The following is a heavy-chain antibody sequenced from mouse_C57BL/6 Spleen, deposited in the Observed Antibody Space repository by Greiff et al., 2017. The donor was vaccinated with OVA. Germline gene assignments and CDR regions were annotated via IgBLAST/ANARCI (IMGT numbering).Heavy chain of an antibody. CDR1: GCTFTSYT. J-gene: IGHJ3*01. D-gene: IGHD2-2*01. Sequence: QVQLKESGAELARPGASVKMSCKASGCTFTSYTMHWVKQRPGQGLEWIGYINPSSGYTKYNQKFKDKATLTADKSSSTAYMQLSSLTSEDSAVYYCARNYYGYDWFAYWGQGTLVTVSA. V-gene: IGHV1-4*01. CDR2: INPSSGYT. CDR3: ARNYYGYDWFAY.